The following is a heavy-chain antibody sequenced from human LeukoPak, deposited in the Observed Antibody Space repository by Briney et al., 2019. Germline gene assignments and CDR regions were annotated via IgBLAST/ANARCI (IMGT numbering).Heavy chain of an antibody. Sequence: SETLSLTCAVYGGSFGGYYWTWIRQSPGKGPEWIGEINHSGTSNYNPSLKRRVIMSVDTAKNQFSLRLNSVSAADTAVYYCASGGYFDSSGYPNPLDSWGQGTLVTVSA. CDR3: ASGGYFDSSGYPNPLDS. D-gene: IGHD3-22*01. J-gene: IGHJ4*02. CDR2: INHSGTS. V-gene: IGHV4-34*01. CDR1: GGSFGGYY.